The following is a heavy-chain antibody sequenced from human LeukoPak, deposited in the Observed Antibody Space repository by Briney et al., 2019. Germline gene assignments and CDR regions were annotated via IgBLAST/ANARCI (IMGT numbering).Heavy chain of an antibody. D-gene: IGHD1-26*01. CDR1: AFSLSNYE. Sequence: GGSLRLSCAASAFSLSNYEMHWVRQAPGKGLEWIAYISSTGSGRFYADSVKGRFTISRDNAKNLLYLQMNSLRVEDTAVYYCARDQWDEDYFDYWGQGTLVTVSS. CDR2: ISSTGSGR. CDR3: ARDQWDEDYFDY. V-gene: IGHV3-48*03. J-gene: IGHJ4*02.